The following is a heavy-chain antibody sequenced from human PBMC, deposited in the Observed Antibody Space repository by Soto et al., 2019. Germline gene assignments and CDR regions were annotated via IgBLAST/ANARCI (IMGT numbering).Heavy chain of an antibody. CDR1: GYSLTSYW. Sequence: PGESLKISFRCSGYSLTSYWIILVLQMPGKGLEWMGRIDPSDSYTNYSPSFQGHVTISADKSISTAYLQWSSLKASDTAMYYCDRRLKWKFSACLDTWGQGTLVTVSS. CDR3: DRRLKWKFSACLDT. V-gene: IGHV5-10-1*01. J-gene: IGHJ5*02. CDR2: IDPSDSYT. D-gene: IGHD1-20*01.